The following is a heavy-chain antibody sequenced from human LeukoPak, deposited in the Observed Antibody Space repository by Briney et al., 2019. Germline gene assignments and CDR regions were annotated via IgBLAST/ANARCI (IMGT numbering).Heavy chain of an antibody. CDR2: INHSGST. D-gene: IGHD3-22*01. Sequence: SGTLSLTCAVYGGSFSGYYWSWIRQPPGKGLEWIGEINHSGSTNYNPSLKSRVTISVDTSKNQFSLKLSSVTAADTAVYYCARGHGRDSGYYYWGQGTLVTVSS. CDR3: ARGHGRDSGYYY. J-gene: IGHJ4*02. CDR1: GGSFSGYY. V-gene: IGHV4-34*01.